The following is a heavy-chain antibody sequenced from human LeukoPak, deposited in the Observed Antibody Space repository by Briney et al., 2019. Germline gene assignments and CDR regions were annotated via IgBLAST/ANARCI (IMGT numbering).Heavy chain of an antibody. V-gene: IGHV4-38-2*01. Sequence: PSETLSLTCLVSAYSISSDYFWGWIRQPPGKGLEWIASIYHSGSSYSNPSLKSRVTISLDRSKNQFSLKLSSVTAADTAIYYCARPFLRFSSGWHFDYWGQGILVTVSS. CDR1: AYSISSDYF. J-gene: IGHJ4*02. CDR3: ARPFLRFSSGWHFDY. D-gene: IGHD6-19*01. CDR2: IYHSGSS.